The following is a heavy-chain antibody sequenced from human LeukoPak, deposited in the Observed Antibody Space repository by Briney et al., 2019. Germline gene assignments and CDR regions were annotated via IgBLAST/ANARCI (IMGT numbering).Heavy chain of an antibody. D-gene: IGHD2-21*01. V-gene: IGHV3-13*01. J-gene: IGHJ6*02. CDR2: IHTAGDT. CDR3: ARGDYYYSGMDV. Sequence: GGSLRLSCAASGFTISNYDMHWVRQKPGKGLEWVSTIHTAGDTYYPDSVKGRFAISRENAKNSLSLQMNRLRAGDTAVYYCARGDYYYSGMDVWGQGTTVTVSS. CDR1: GFTISNYD.